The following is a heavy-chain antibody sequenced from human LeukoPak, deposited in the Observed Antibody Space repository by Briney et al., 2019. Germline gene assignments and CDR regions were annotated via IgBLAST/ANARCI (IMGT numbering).Heavy chain of an antibody. J-gene: IGHJ4*02. Sequence: ASVKVSCKVSGYTLTELSMHWVRQAPGKGLEWMGGFDPEDGETIYAQKFQGRVTMTEDTSTDTAYMELSSLRSEDTAVYYCATMHDSSGYWYYFDYWGRGTLVTVSS. V-gene: IGHV1-24*01. D-gene: IGHD3-22*01. CDR3: ATMHDSSGYWYYFDY. CDR2: FDPEDGET. CDR1: GYTLTELS.